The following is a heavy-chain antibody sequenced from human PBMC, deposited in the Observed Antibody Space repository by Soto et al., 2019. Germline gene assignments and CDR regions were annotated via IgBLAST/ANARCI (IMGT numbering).Heavy chain of an antibody. CDR2: ISAYNGNT. CDR1: GGTFSSYA. CDR3: ARDGPIAVAGTKFDY. Sequence: ASVKVSCKASGGTFSSYAISWVRQAPGQGLEWMGWISAYNGNTNYAQKLQGRVTMTTDTSTSTAYMELRSLRSDDTAVYYCARDGPIAVAGTKFDYWGQGTLVTVSS. V-gene: IGHV1-18*01. D-gene: IGHD6-19*01. J-gene: IGHJ4*02.